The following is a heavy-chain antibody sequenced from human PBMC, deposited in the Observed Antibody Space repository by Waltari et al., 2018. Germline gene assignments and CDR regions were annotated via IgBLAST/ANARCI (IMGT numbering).Heavy chain of an antibody. CDR1: GFPFRTYN. Sequence: EVQLVESGGGLVKPGESLRLSCGASGFPFRTYNMNWVRQGQGKGLGLVSSIGSSSIFTFYADSGKGRFTISRDNAKNSLYLQMNDLRAEDTAVYYCATYSGTYRDYWGQGTLVTVSS. V-gene: IGHV3-21*01. CDR3: ATYSGTYRDY. J-gene: IGHJ4*02. CDR2: IGSSSIFT. D-gene: IGHD1-26*01.